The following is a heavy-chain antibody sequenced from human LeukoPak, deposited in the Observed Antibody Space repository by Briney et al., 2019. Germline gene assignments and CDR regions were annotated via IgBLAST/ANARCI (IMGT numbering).Heavy chain of an antibody. Sequence: TGGSLRLSCAASGFTFSDYYMDWVRQAPGKGLEWVGRTRNKVNSYTTENAASVKDRFTISRDDSRNSLYLQMNSLKIEDTAVYYCAREQYSYVSGSYYSTYFFDYWGQGALVTVSS. V-gene: IGHV3-72*01. CDR2: TRNKVNSYTT. CDR1: GFTFSDYY. D-gene: IGHD3-10*01. J-gene: IGHJ4*02. CDR3: AREQYSYVSGSYYSTYFFDY.